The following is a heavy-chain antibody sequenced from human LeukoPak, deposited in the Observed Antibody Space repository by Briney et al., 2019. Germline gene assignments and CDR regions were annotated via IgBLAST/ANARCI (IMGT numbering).Heavy chain of an antibody. D-gene: IGHD3-3*01. V-gene: IGHV4-34*01. Sequence: SETPSLTCAVYGGSFSGYYWSWIRQPPGKGLEWIGEINHSGSTNYNPSLKSRVTISVDTSKNQFSLKLSSVTAADTAVYYCARAYDFWSGYYFDYWGQGTLVTVSS. CDR1: GGSFSGYY. J-gene: IGHJ4*02. CDR2: INHSGST. CDR3: ARAYDFWSGYYFDY.